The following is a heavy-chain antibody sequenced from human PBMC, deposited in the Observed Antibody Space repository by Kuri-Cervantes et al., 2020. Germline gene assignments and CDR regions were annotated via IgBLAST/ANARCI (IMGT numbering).Heavy chain of an antibody. J-gene: IGHJ4*02. D-gene: IGHD1-26*01. V-gene: IGHV3-23*01. CDR1: GFTFSSYA. CDR2: ISDTGDST. Sequence: GESLKISCAASGFTFSSYAMTWVREAPGKGLEWVSAISDTGDSTYYADSVKGRFTISRDYSKNTLYLQMNSLRAEDTAFYYCARGGKWELVPFDSWGQGTLVTVSS. CDR3: ARGGKWELVPFDS.